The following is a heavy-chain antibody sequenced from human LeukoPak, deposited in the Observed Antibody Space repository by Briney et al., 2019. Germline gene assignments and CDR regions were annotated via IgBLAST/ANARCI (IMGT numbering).Heavy chain of an antibody. CDR2: INWNGGST. V-gene: IGHV3-20*04. CDR3: ASWASHSQAEYFQH. Sequence: GGSLRLSCAASGFTFDDYGMSWVRHAPGKGLEWVSGINWNGGSTGYADSVKGRFTISRDNAKNSLYLQMNSLRAEDTALYYCASWASHSQAEYFQHWGQGTLVTVSS. D-gene: IGHD2-15*01. J-gene: IGHJ1*01. CDR1: GFTFDDYG.